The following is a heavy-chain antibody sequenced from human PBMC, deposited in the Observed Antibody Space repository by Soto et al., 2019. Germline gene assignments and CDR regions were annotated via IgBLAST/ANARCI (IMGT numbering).Heavy chain of an antibody. D-gene: IGHD6-13*01. J-gene: IGHJ5*02. V-gene: IGHV4-59*01. CDR2: IYYSGST. CDR1: GGTIISYY. Sequence: SETLSLTCTVSGGTIISYYWSWIRQPPGKGLEWIGYIYYSGSTNYNPSLKSRVTISVDTSKNQFSLKLSSVTAADTAVYYCARVGYSSSWYPAWFDPWGQGTLVTV. CDR3: ARVGYSSSWYPAWFDP.